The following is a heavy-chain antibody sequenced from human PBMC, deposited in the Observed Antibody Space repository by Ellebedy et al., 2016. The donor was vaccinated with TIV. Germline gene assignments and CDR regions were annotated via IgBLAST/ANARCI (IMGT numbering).Heavy chain of an antibody. Sequence: ASVKVSXKASGYTFTGYYMHWVRQAPGQGLEWMGWINPNSGGTNYAQKFQGRVTMTRDTSISTAYMELSRLRSDDTAVYYCARTTRQLWPDYYYYGMDVWGQGTTVTVSS. CDR1: GYTFTGYY. D-gene: IGHD5-18*01. CDR3: ARTTRQLWPDYYYYGMDV. V-gene: IGHV1-2*02. CDR2: INPNSGGT. J-gene: IGHJ6*02.